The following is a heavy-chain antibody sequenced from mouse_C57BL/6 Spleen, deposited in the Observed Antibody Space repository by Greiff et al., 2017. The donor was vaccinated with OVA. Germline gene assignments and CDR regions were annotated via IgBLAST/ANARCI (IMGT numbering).Heavy chain of an antibody. J-gene: IGHJ3*01. CDR1: GYTFTDYE. CDR3: TRDYGSCWFAY. D-gene: IGHD1-1*01. V-gene: IGHV1-15*01. CDR2: IDPETGGT. Sequence: QVQLQQSGAELVRPGASVTLSCKASGYTFTDYEMHWVKQTPVHGLEWIGAIDPETGGTAYNQKFKGKAILTADTSSSTAYMELRSLSSEASAVYYCTRDYGSCWFAYWGQGTLVTVSA.